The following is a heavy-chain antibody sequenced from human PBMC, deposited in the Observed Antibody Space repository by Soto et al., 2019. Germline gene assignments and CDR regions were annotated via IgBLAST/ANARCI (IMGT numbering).Heavy chain of an antibody. CDR2: IGGNGADT. CDR1: GFIFSNYA. J-gene: IGHJ4*02. D-gene: IGHD6-19*01. V-gene: IGHV3-23*01. CDR3: AIPSGLTVTGPDY. Sequence: EVQLLESGGGLVQPGGSLRLSCAASGFIFSNYAMSWVRQAPGKGLEWVSAIGGNGADTYYADSVKGRFTISRDNSKNTLYLQMNSLRAEDTVVYFCAIPSGLTVTGPDYWGQGTLVTVSS.